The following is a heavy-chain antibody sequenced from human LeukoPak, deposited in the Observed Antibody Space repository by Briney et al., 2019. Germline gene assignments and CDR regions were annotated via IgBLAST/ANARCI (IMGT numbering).Heavy chain of an antibody. J-gene: IGHJ4*02. Sequence: PSETLSLTCAVYGGSFSGYYWSWIRQPPGKGLEGIGEINHSGSTNYNPSLKSRVTISVDTSKNQFSLKLSSVTAADTAVYYCARGGRYGDYGIDYWGQGTLVTVSS. CDR1: GGSFSGYY. CDR3: ARGGRYGDYGIDY. V-gene: IGHV4-34*01. CDR2: INHSGST. D-gene: IGHD4-17*01.